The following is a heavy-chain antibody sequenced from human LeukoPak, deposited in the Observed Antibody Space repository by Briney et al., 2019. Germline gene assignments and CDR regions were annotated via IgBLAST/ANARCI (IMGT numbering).Heavy chain of an antibody. Sequence: GGSLRLSCAASGFTFSSYAMHWARQAPGKGLEWVAVISYDGSNKYYADSVTGRFTISRDNSKNTLYLQMNSLRAEDTALYYCAKIAVAGQGEDFDYWGQGTLVTVSS. CDR3: AKIAVAGQGEDFDY. J-gene: IGHJ4*02. D-gene: IGHD6-19*01. CDR2: ISYDGSNK. CDR1: GFTFSSYA. V-gene: IGHV3-30-3*02.